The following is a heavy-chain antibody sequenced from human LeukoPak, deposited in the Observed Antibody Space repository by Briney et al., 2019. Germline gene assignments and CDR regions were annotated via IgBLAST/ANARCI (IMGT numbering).Heavy chain of an antibody. CDR1: GFSLSTSGMC. D-gene: IGHD3-9*01. Sequence: SGPALVKPTQTLTLTCSFSGFSLSTSGMCVSWIRQPPGKALEWLARIDWDDDKYYSTSLKTRLTISKDTSKNQVVLTMTNMDPVDTATYYCARYNYDILTGYGLEAFDYWGQGTLVTVSS. J-gene: IGHJ4*02. V-gene: IGHV2-70*11. CDR3: ARYNYDILTGYGLEAFDY. CDR2: IDWDDDK.